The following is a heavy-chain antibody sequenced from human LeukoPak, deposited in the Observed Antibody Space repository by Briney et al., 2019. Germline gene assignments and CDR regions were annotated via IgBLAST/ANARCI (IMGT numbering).Heavy chain of an antibody. CDR3: ARRPHSYSGWPPYYFDY. V-gene: IGHV4-34*01. J-gene: IGHJ4*02. CDR2: INHSGST. CDR1: GGSFSGYY. Sequence: SETLSLTCAVYGGSFSGYYWSWIRQPPGKGLEWIGEINHSGSTNYNPSLKSRVTISVDTSKNQFSLKLSSVTAADTAVYYCARRPHSYSGWPPYYFDYWGQGALVTVSS. D-gene: IGHD6-19*01.